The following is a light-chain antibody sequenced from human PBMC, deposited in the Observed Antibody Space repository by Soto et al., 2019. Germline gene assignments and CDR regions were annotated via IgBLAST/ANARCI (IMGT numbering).Light chain of an antibody. CDR1: QSISSY. CDR3: QQSYSTPLT. J-gene: IGKJ4*02. CDR2: SAS. Sequence: DIQMTQSPSSLSASVGDSVTITCRASQSISSYLNWYQQKPGKAPKLLIYSASRLQCGVPSRFSGSGSGTDFTLTISSLQPEEFATYYCQQSYSTPLTFGGGTKVEIK. V-gene: IGKV1-39*01.